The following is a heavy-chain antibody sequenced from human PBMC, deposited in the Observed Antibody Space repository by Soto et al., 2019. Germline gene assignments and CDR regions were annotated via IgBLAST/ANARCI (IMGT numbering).Heavy chain of an antibody. D-gene: IGHD3-10*01. V-gene: IGHV1-46*01. J-gene: IGHJ5*02. CDR2: INPSGGST. CDR1: GYTFTGYY. Sequence: GASVKVSCKASGYTFTGYYMHWVRQAPGQGLEWMGIINPSGGSTSYAQKFQGRVTMARDTSTSTVYMELSSLRSEDTAVYYCARGPSSPHGFELFGSRFDPWGQGTLVTVSS. CDR3: ARGPSSPHGFELFGSRFDP.